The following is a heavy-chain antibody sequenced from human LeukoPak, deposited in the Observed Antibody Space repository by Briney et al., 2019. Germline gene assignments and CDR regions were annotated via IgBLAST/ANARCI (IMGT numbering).Heavy chain of an antibody. V-gene: IGHV1-2*02. CDR2: INPNSGGT. CDR3: ARGSGSYLGVYYYYMDV. D-gene: IGHD3-10*01. J-gene: IGHJ6*03. CDR1: GYTFTGYY. Sequence: ASVKVSCKASGYTFTGYYMYWVRQAPGQGLEWMGWINPNSGGTNYAQKFQGRVTMTRDTSISTAYMELSRLRSDDTAVYYCARGSGSYLGVYYYYMDVWGKGTTVTVSS.